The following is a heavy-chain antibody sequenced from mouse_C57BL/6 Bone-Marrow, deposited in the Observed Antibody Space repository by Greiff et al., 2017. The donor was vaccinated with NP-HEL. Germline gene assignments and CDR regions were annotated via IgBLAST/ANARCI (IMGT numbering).Heavy chain of an antibody. D-gene: IGHD2-2*01. CDR1: DSEVFPIAY. Sequence: VQLVESGSELRSPGSSVQLSCKDFDSEVFPIAYMSWVRQKPGHGFEWIGVILPSIGSTLYGYKFEYKATLDADTLSNTAYLELNSLTSEDSAIYYCARQGWLRGYFDVWGTGTTVTVSS. CDR3: ARQGWLRGYFDV. V-gene: IGHV15-2*01. CDR2: ILPSIGST. J-gene: IGHJ1*03.